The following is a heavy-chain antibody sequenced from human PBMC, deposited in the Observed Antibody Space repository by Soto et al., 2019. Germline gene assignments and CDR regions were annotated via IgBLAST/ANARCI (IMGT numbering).Heavy chain of an antibody. Sequence: PSETLSLTCAVSGGSISSGGYSWSWIRQPPGKGLEWIGYIYHSGSTYYNPSLKSRVTISVDRSKNQFSLKLSSVTAADTAAYYCARVRSVDFWSGYPNYFDYWGQGTLVTVSS. CDR1: GGSISSGGYS. CDR2: IYHSGST. CDR3: ARVRSVDFWSGYPNYFDY. J-gene: IGHJ4*02. V-gene: IGHV4-30-2*01. D-gene: IGHD3-3*01.